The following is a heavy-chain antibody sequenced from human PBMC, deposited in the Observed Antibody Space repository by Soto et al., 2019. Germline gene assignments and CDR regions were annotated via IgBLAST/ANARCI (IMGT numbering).Heavy chain of an antibody. D-gene: IGHD5-12*01. J-gene: IGHJ6*02. CDR1: GYTFTGYY. Sequence: ASVKVSCKASGYTFTGYYMHWVRQAPGQGLEWMGWINPNSGGTNYAQKFQGWVTMTRDTSISTAYVELSRLRSDDTAVYYCARAIVATIRGYYYYGMDVWGQGTTVTVSS. CDR2: INPNSGGT. CDR3: ARAIVATIRGYYYYGMDV. V-gene: IGHV1-2*04.